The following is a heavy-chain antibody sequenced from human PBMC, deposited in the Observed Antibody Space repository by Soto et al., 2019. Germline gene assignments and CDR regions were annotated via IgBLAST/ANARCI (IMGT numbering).Heavy chain of an antibody. Sequence: EVHLVESGGGLVQSGQSLRLSCAASGFTFSSYEMNWVRQAPGKGLEWVSYITSDGTTIYYADSVKGRFTISRDNAKNSLFLQMNDLRVEDTAVYFCARVEGIVGTTTSRYFQHWGQGTRVTVSS. J-gene: IGHJ1*01. V-gene: IGHV3-48*03. CDR1: GFTFSSYE. CDR2: ITSDGTTI. CDR3: ARVEGIVGTTTSRYFQH. D-gene: IGHD1-26*01.